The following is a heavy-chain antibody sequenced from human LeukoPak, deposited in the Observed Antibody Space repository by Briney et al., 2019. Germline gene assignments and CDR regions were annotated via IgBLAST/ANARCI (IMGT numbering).Heavy chain of an antibody. J-gene: IGHJ4*02. Sequence: TLSLTXTVSXGSISSGDYYWSWIRQPPGKGLEWIGYIYYSGSTYYNPSLKSRVTISVDTSKNQFSLKLSSVTAADTAVYYCARVETGTYFDYWGQGTLVTVSS. V-gene: IGHV4-30-4*01. CDR1: XGSISSGDYY. CDR3: ARVETGTYFDY. CDR2: IYYSGST. D-gene: IGHD1-1*01.